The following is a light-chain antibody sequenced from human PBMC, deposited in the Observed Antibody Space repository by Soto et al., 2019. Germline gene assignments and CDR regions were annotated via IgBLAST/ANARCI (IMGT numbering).Light chain of an antibody. V-gene: IGKV2-28*01. J-gene: IGKJ3*01. Sequence: DIVMTQSPLSLPVTPGQPASISCRSSQSLMHTNVYNFLDWYLQKPGQSPQLLIYLGSNRASGVPDRFSGSRSGTEFTLTISRVEAEDVGVYYCMQALQSPFTYGHGTKVDIK. CDR2: LGS. CDR3: MQALQSPFT. CDR1: QSLMHTNVYNF.